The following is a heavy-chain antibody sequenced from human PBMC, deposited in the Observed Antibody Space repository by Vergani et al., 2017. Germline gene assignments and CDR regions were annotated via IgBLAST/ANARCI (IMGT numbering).Heavy chain of an antibody. CDR2: ISFDGTQK. CDR3: ATKSCGTPGCQIGYFRE. V-gene: IGHV3-30*03. D-gene: IGHD1-1*01. J-gene: IGHJ1*01. CDR1: GFTSSYYG. Sequence: QVHLVESGGGVVQRGRSLRLSCVVSGFTSSYYGMHWVRQAPGKGLEWVAVISFDGTQKYYADSVKGRFTISRDNSKSTLYLQMNSLRTEDTAVYYCATKSCGTPGCQIGYFREGGQGTLVTVSS.